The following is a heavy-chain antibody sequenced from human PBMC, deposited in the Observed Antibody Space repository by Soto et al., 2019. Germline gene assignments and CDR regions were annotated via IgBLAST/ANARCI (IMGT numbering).Heavy chain of an antibody. CDR1: GYTFTSYA. V-gene: IGHV1-3*01. CDR2: INAGNGNT. J-gene: IGHJ4*02. CDR3: ARSRGAIDYYDSSGYYYHFDY. D-gene: IGHD3-22*01. Sequence: QVQLVQSGAEVKKPGASVKVSCKASGYTFTSYAMHWVRQAPGQRLEWMGWINAGNGNTKYSQKFQGRVTITRDTSASIAYMELSSLRSEDTAVYYCARSRGAIDYYDSSGYYYHFDYWGQGTLVTVSS.